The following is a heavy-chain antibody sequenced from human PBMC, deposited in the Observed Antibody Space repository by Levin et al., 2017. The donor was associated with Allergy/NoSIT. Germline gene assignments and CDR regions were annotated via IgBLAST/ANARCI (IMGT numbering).Heavy chain of an antibody. D-gene: IGHD1-26*01. CDR3: ARESPEIVGATTGEGRFDY. Sequence: ASVKVSCKASGGTFSSYAISWVRQAPGQGLEWMGGIIPIFGTANYAQKFQGRVTITADESTSTAYMELSSLRSEDTAVYYCARESPEIVGATTGEGRFDYWGQGTLVTVSS. V-gene: IGHV1-69*13. J-gene: IGHJ4*02. CDR1: GGTFSSYA. CDR2: IIPIFGTA.